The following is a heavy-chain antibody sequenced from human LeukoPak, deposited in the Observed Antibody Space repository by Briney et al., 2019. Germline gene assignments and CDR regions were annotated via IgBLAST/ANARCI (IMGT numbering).Heavy chain of an antibody. Sequence: GGSLRLSCAASGFTFSSYAMHWVRQAPGKGLEFVSAISSSGGSTYYENSVKGRFTISRDHSKNTLYLQMGSLRAEDMAVYYCARVGSGSYHMDYFDYWGQGTLVTVSS. CDR1: GFTFSSYA. J-gene: IGHJ4*02. D-gene: IGHD1-26*01. CDR2: ISSSGGST. V-gene: IGHV3-64*01. CDR3: ARVGSGSYHMDYFDY.